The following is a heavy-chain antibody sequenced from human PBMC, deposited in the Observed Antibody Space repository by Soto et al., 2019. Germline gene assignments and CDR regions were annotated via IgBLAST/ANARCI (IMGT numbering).Heavy chain of an antibody. CDR3: ARAVTTFWYFDY. V-gene: IGHV4-59*08. Sequence: PSETLSLTCTVSGGSISSYYWSWIRQPPGKGLEWIGYIYYSGSTNYNPSLKSRVTISVDTSKNQFSLKLSSVTAADTAVYYCARAVTTFWYFDYWGQGTLVTVSS. D-gene: IGHD4-17*01. J-gene: IGHJ4*02. CDR1: GGSISSYY. CDR2: IYYSGST.